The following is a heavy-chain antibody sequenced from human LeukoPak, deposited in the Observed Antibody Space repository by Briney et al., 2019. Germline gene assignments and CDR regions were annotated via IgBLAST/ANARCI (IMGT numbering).Heavy chain of an antibody. CDR3: AKGILFWDGY. D-gene: IGHD3-16*01. CDR1: GFTFSSYA. J-gene: IGHJ4*02. Sequence: GGSLRLSCAASGFTFSSYAIRWVRQAPGKGLEWVSAISGSGGSTYYADSVKGRFIISRDNSKNTLYLQMNSLRAEDTAVYYCAKGILFWDGYWGQGTLVTVSS. CDR2: ISGSGGST. V-gene: IGHV3-23*01.